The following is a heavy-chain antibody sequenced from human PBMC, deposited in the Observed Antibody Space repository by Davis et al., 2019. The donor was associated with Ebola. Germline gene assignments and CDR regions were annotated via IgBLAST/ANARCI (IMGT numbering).Heavy chain of an antibody. V-gene: IGHV3-74*01. CDR1: GFTFSSYA. CDR3: AKVFTYYYGSGRRDWGMDV. Sequence: HTGGSLRLSCAASGFTFSSYAMSWVRQAPGKGLEWVSRINSDGSSTSYADSVKGRFTISRDNAKNTLYLQMNSLRAEDTAVYYCAKVFTYYYGSGRRDWGMDVWGQGTTVTVSS. J-gene: IGHJ6*02. CDR2: INSDGSST. D-gene: IGHD3-10*01.